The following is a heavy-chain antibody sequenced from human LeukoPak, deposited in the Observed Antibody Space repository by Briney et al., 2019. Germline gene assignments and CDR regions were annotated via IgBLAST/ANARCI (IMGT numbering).Heavy chain of an antibody. CDR3: EGEFSYDSSGFYYLN. CDR1: GGTFSSYA. CDR2: IIPISGTA. D-gene: IGHD3-22*01. J-gene: IGHJ4*02. Sequence: ASVKVSCKASGGTFSSYAISWVRQAPGQGLEWMGGIIPISGTANYAQKFQGRVTITNDESTRTAYMELSSLRSEDTAVYYCEGEFSYDSSGFYYLNWGQGTLVTVSS. V-gene: IGHV1-69*05.